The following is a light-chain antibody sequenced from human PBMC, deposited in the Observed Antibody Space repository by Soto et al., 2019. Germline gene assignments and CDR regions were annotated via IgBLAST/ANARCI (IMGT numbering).Light chain of an antibody. J-gene: IGKJ3*01. V-gene: IGKV1-33*01. CDR2: DAS. Sequence: DIQMTQSPSSLSASVGDRVTITCQASQDIRDYLNWYHQKPGKAPKFLIYDASYLETGVPSRFSGSGSGTDFTFTISSLQPEDIGTYYCQQYQSLPFTFGPGTTVDIK. CDR3: QQYQSLPFT. CDR1: QDIRDY.